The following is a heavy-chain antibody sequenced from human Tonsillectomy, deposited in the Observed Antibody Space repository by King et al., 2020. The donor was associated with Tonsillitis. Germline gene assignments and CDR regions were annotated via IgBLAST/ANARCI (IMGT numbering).Heavy chain of an antibody. CDR1: GFTFSSYD. CDR2: IGTAGDT. D-gene: IGHD5-18*01. CDR3: ARSKGLGYSYGWGIDAFDI. J-gene: IGHJ3*02. V-gene: IGHV3-13*01. Sequence: VQLVESGGGLVQPGGSLRLSCAASGFTFSSYDMHWVRQATGKGLEWVSAIGTAGDTYYPGSVKGRFTISRENAKNSLYLQMNSLRAGDTAVYYLARSKGLGYSYGWGIDAFDIWGQGTMVTVSS.